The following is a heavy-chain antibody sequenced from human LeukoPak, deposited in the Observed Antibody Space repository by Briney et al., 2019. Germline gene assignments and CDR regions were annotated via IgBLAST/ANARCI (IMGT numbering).Heavy chain of an antibody. CDR3: ARGGGYSYGRLIIY. D-gene: IGHD5-18*01. CDR2: ISYSGST. V-gene: IGHV4-39*07. Sequence: SETLSLTCTVSDGSISSSRYSWGWIRQPPGKGLEWIGSISYSGSTHYNPSLKSRVTISVDTSKNQFSLKLSSVTAADTAVYYCARGGGYSYGRLIIYWGQGTLVTVSS. CDR1: DGSISSSRYS. J-gene: IGHJ4*02.